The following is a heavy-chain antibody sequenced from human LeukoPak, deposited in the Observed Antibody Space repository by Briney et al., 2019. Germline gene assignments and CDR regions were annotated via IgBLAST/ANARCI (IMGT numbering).Heavy chain of an antibody. V-gene: IGHV3-7*01. Sequence: GGSLRLSCAASGFTFSSYWMSWVRQAPGKGLEWVANIKQDGSEKYYVDSVKGRFTISRDNAKNSLYLQMNSLRAEDTAVYYCARGSGQWLVRGLDYWGQGTLVTVSS. CDR2: IKQDGSEK. CDR3: ARGSGQWLVRGLDY. J-gene: IGHJ4*02. CDR1: GFTFSSYW. D-gene: IGHD6-19*01.